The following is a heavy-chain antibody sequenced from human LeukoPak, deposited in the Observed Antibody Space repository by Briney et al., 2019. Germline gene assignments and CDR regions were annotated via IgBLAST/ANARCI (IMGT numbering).Heavy chain of an antibody. CDR3: ASQVGRLCSSTSCSDAFDI. J-gene: IGHJ3*02. CDR2: IIPILGIA. Sequence: SVKVSCKASGGTFSSYTISWVRQAPGQGLEWMGRIIPILGIANYAQKFQGRVSITADKSTSTAYMELSSLRSEDTAVYYCASQVGRLCSSTSCSDAFDIWGQGTMVTVSS. CDR1: GGTFSSYT. V-gene: IGHV1-69*02. D-gene: IGHD2-2*01.